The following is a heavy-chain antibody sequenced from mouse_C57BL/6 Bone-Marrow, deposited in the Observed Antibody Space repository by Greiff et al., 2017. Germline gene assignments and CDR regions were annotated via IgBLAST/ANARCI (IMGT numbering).Heavy chain of an antibody. CDR3: AHGNYFYWYFAV. Sequence: QVQLQQPGAELVKPGAPVKLSRKALGYTFSSYWMHWVKQRPGRGLEWIGRIDLNSGGTKYNEKFKSKATLTVDKPSSTAYMQLSSLTSEDSAVYYCAHGNYFYWYFAVWGTGTTVTVSS. CDR2: IDLNSGGT. D-gene: IGHD2-1*01. J-gene: IGHJ1*03. V-gene: IGHV1-72*01. CDR1: GYTFSSYW.